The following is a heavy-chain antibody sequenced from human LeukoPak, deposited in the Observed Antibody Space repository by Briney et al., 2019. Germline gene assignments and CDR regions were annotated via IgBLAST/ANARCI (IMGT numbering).Heavy chain of an antibody. CDR2: IFPIFATA. CDR3: ARESGSYKAYFDY. V-gene: IGHV1-69*13. CDR1: GGTFSSYA. J-gene: IGHJ4*02. Sequence: GASVRVSCKASGGTFSSYAISWVRQAPGQGLEWMGRIFPIFATANYAQKFQGRVTITADESTSTAYMELSSLRSEDTAVYYCARESGSYKAYFDYGGGATLVTVSS. D-gene: IGHD1-26*01.